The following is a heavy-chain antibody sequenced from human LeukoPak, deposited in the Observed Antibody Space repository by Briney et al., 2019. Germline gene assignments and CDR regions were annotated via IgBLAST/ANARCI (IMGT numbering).Heavy chain of an antibody. D-gene: IGHD6-13*01. Sequence: SETLSLTSAVYGGSFSGYYWSWIRQPPGKGLEWIGEINHSGSTNYNPSLKSRVTISVDTSKNQFSLKLSSVTAADTAVYYCASARRRSSIAAAGPPGGWFDPWGQGTLVTVSS. CDR1: GGSFSGYY. CDR3: ASARRRSSIAAAGPPGGWFDP. CDR2: INHSGST. J-gene: IGHJ5*02. V-gene: IGHV4-34*01.